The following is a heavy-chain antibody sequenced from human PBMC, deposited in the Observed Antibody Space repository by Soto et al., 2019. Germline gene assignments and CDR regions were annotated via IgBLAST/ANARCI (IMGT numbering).Heavy chain of an antibody. V-gene: IGHV4-4*02. Sequence: SETLSLTCAVSGGSITPVNWWGWIRQPPGKGLEWIGEIYHTGSTIYNPSLKSRVTISVDTSKNQFSLKLTSVTAADTAVYYCARDKITGLFDYWGQGTLVTVSS. J-gene: IGHJ4*02. D-gene: IGHD2-8*02. CDR1: GGSITPVNW. CDR3: ARDKITGLFDY. CDR2: IYHTGST.